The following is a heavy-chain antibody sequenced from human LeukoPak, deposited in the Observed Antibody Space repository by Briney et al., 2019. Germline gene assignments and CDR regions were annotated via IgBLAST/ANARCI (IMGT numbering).Heavy chain of an antibody. CDR3: AKCPSDYGDYVTYFDY. J-gene: IGHJ4*02. Sequence: GGSLRLSCAASGFSFISYGMHWVRQAPGKGLEWVGVISDDGRNKKYADSVKGRFTISRDNSKDTLYLQMNSLRDEDTAVYYCAKCPSDYGDYVTYFDYWGQGTLATVSS. CDR2: ISDDGRNK. V-gene: IGHV3-30*18. D-gene: IGHD4-17*01. CDR1: GFSFISYG.